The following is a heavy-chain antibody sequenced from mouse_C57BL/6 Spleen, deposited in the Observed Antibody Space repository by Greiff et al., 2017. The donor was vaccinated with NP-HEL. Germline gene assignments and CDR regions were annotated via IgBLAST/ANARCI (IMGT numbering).Heavy chain of an antibody. CDR3: ARGITTVVATREYYFDY. CDR2: ILPGSGST. D-gene: IGHD1-1*01. J-gene: IGHJ2*01. V-gene: IGHV1-9*01. CDR1: GYTFTGYW. Sequence: VQLQESGAELMKPGASVKLSCKATGYTFTGYWIEWVKQRPGHGLEWIGEILPGSGSTNYNEKFKGKATFTADTSSNTAYMQLSSLTTEDSAIYYCARGITTVVATREYYFDYWGQGTTLTVSS.